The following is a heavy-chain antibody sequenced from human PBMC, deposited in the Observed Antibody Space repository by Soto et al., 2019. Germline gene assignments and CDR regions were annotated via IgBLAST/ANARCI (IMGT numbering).Heavy chain of an antibody. CDR3: AKVAAAGQKSPAYYYGMDV. CDR1: GFTFSSYG. Sequence: PGGSLRLSCAASGFTFSSYGMHWVRQAPGKGLEWVAVISYDGSNKYYADSVKGRFTISRDNSKNTLYLQMNSLRAEDTAVYYCAKVAAAGQKSPAYYYGMDVWGQGTTVTVS. D-gene: IGHD6-13*01. V-gene: IGHV3-30*18. CDR2: ISYDGSNK. J-gene: IGHJ6*02.